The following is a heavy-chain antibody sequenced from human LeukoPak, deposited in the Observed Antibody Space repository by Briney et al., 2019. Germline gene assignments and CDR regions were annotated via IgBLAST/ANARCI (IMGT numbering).Heavy chain of an antibody. CDR3: ASSHSSSPYYFDY. CDR2: IYYSGST. CDR1: GGSISSYY. Sequence: SETLSLTCTVSGGSISSYYWSWIRQPPGKGLEWIEYIYYSGSTNYNPSLKSRVTISVDTSKNQFSLKLSSVTAADTAVYYCASSHSSSPYYFDYWGQGTLVTVSS. J-gene: IGHJ4*02. V-gene: IGHV4-59*01. D-gene: IGHD6-6*01.